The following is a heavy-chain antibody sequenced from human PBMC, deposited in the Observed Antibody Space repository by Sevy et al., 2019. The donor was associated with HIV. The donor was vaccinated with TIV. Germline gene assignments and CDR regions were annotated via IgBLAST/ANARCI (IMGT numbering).Heavy chain of an antibody. V-gene: IGHV4-59*13. CDR2: IYYSGST. J-gene: IGHJ4*02. D-gene: IGHD2-15*01. Sequence: SETLSLTCTVSGGSISSYYWSWIRQPPGKGLEWNGYIYYSGSTNYNPSLKSRVTISVDTSKNQFSLKLSSVTAADTAVYYCAREFCSGGSCRFDYWGQGTLVTVSS. CDR1: GGSISSYY. CDR3: AREFCSGGSCRFDY.